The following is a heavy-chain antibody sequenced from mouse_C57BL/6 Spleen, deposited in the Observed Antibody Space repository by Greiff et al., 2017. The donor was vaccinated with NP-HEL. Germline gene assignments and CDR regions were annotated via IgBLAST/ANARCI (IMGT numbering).Heavy chain of an antibody. CDR1: GFTFTDYY. V-gene: IGHV7-3*01. D-gene: IGHD4-1*01. CDR2: IRNKANGYTT. CDR3: ARSLHWDAYMDY. J-gene: IGHJ4*01. Sequence: EVMLVESGGGLVQPGGSLSLSCAASGFTFTDYYMSWVRQPPGKALEWLGFIRNKANGYTTEYSASVKGRFTISRDNSQSILYLQMNALRAEDSATYYCARSLHWDAYMDYWGQGTSVTVSS.